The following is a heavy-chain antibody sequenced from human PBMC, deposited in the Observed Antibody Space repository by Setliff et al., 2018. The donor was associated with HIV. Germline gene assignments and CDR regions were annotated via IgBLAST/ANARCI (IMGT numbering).Heavy chain of an antibody. V-gene: IGHV1-46*01. CDR1: GYTFTNSF. CDR2: INPSDGAT. J-gene: IGHJ4*02. D-gene: IGHD2-21*01. Sequence: GASVKVSCKASGYTFTNSFMHWVRQAPGQGLEWMGIINPSDGATTYAGNFQDRVTMTSDTSTSTVYMELSSLGSEDTAIYYCARDHQTMLWLDYWGQGTLVTVSS. CDR3: ARDHQTMLWLDY.